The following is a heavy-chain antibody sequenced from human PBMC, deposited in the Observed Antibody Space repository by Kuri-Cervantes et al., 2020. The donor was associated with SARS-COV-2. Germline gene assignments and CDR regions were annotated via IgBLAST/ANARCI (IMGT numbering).Heavy chain of an antibody. Sequence: SETLSLTCAVYGGSLSGYYWSWIRQPPGEGLEWIGEINHSGSTNYNPSLKSRVTISVDTSKNQFSLKLSSVTAADTAVYSCATRGSSSWNEGYWFDPWGQGTPVTVSS. V-gene: IGHV4-34*01. J-gene: IGHJ5*02. CDR3: ATRGSSSWNEGYWFDP. D-gene: IGHD6-13*01. CDR1: GGSLSGYY. CDR2: INHSGST.